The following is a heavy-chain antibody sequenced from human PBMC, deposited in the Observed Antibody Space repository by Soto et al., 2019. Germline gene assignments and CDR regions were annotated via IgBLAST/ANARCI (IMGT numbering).Heavy chain of an antibody. V-gene: IGHV4-59*01. CDR2: IYYSGST. CDR1: GGSISSYY. Sequence: PSETLSLTCTVSGGSISSYYWSWIRQPPGKGLEWIGYIYYSGSTSYNPSLKSRVTISVDTSKNQFSLKLSSVTAADTAVYFCARGGNSSGLDYWGQGTLVTVSS. D-gene: IGHD6-6*01. CDR3: ARGGNSSGLDY. J-gene: IGHJ4*02.